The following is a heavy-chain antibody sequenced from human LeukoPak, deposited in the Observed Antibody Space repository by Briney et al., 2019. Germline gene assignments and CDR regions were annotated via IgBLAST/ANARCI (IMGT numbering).Heavy chain of an antibody. Sequence: SETLSLTCAVSGGSITSNDWWSWVRQTPGKGLEWIGEIYHSGSTNYNPSLKSRVSISVDSSNYQFSLRLTSVTAADTAVYYCARSITMIVVVITPEYYFDYWGQGTLVTVSS. V-gene: IGHV4-4*02. CDR1: GGSITSNDW. CDR2: IYHSGST. CDR3: ARSITMIVVVITPEYYFDY. D-gene: IGHD3-22*01. J-gene: IGHJ4*02.